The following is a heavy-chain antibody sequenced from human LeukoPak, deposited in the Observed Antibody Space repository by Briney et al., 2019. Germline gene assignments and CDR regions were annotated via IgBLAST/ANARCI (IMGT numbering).Heavy chain of an antibody. D-gene: IGHD3-10*01. J-gene: IGHJ4*02. V-gene: IGHV3-30*04. CDR1: GFIFRNHA. CDR2: ISYDGRNK. Sequence: GGSLRLSCGASGFIFRNHAMHWVRQAPGKGLEWVAVISYDGRNKYYADSVKGRFTISRDNSENTLYLQMNSLRTDDTAVYYCVREEFGNVYFEYWGQGTLVTVSS. CDR3: VREEFGNVYFEY.